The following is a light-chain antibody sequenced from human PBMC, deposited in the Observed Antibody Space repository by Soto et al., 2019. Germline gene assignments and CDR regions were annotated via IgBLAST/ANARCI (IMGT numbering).Light chain of an antibody. Sequence: EMTQSPATLSLSPGERATLSCRASQSVSSNLAWYQQKPGQAPRLLVYGASTRATAVPARFSGSGSGTDFTLTISSLQSEDFAVYFCHQYNNWPRTFGRGTKVEIK. CDR3: HQYNNWPRT. CDR1: QSVSSN. CDR2: GAS. J-gene: IGKJ1*01. V-gene: IGKV3-15*01.